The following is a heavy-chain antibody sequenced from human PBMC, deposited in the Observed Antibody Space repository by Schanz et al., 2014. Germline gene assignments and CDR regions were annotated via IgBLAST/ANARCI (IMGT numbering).Heavy chain of an antibody. V-gene: IGHV3-23*04. J-gene: IGHJ4*02. CDR1: GFNSDDYA. CDR3: AKYRGYYRVAGSYRELEY. Sequence: EVQVVESGGGLVQPGGSLRLSCTASGFNSDDYAMHWVRQAPGKGLEWVSAISGRDGSTYYADSVRGRFTISRDNSKNTLYLQMNSLRPEDTAVYYCAKYRGYYRVAGSYRELEYWGQGTLVTVSS. CDR2: ISGRDGST. D-gene: IGHD3-10*01.